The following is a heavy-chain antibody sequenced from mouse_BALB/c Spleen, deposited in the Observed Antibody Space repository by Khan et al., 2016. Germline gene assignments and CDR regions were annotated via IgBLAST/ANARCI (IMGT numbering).Heavy chain of an antibody. D-gene: IGHD1-1*01. CDR3: TRYGYYGSSGGYYWYFDV. V-gene: IGHV3-8*02. Sequence: MQLEESGPSLVKPSQTLSLTCSVTGDSITSGYWNWIRKFPGNKLEYMGYISYSGNTYYNPSLKSRISITRDTSKKQYYLQLNSVTTEDTATYYCTRYGYYGSSGGYYWYFDVWGAGTTVTVSS. CDR2: ISYSGNT. J-gene: IGHJ1*01. CDR1: GDSITSGY.